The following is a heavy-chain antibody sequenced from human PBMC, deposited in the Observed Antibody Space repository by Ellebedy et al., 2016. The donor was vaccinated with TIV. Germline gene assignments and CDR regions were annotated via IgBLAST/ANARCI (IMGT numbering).Heavy chain of an antibody. CDR3: AKVRSNWNYFDY. V-gene: IGHV1-46*01. D-gene: IGHD1-20*01. CDR1: GYTFTSYY. Sequence: AASVKVSCKASGYTFTSYYMHWVRQAPGQGLEWMGIINPSGGSTSYAQKFQGRVTMTRDTSTSTVYMELSSLRAEDTAVYYCAKVRSNWNYFDYWGQGTLVTVSS. J-gene: IGHJ4*02. CDR2: INPSGGST.